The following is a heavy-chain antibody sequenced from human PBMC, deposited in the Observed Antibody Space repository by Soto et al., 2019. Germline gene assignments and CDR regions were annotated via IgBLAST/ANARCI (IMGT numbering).Heavy chain of an antibody. J-gene: IGHJ6*03. V-gene: IGHV1-18*01. CDR2: ISAYNGNT. D-gene: IGHD6-19*01. CDR1: GYTFTSYG. CDR3: ARGPLAVAGGDYYYYYMDV. Sequence: ASVKVSCKASGYTFTSYGISWVRQAPGQGLEWMGWISAYNGNTNYAQKLQGRVTMTTDTSTSTAYMELRSLRSDDTAVYYCARGPLAVAGGDYYYYYMDVWGKGTTVTVSS.